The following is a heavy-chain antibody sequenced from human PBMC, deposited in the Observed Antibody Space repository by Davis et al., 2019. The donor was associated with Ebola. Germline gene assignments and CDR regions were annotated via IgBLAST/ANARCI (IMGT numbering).Heavy chain of an antibody. Sequence: SETLSLTCTVSGGSISSSSYYWDWIRQPPGKGLEWIVTIYYSGSTYYNPSLKSRVTISVDTSKNQFSLKLKSVTAADTAVYYCARCPDWNSQAGFDYWGQGSLVTVSS. CDR1: GGSISSSSYY. D-gene: IGHD1-7*01. CDR3: ARCPDWNSQAGFDY. J-gene: IGHJ4*02. CDR2: IYYSGST. V-gene: IGHV4-39*07.